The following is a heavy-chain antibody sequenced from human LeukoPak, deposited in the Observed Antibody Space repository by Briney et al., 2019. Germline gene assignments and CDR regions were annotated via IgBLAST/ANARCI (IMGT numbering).Heavy chain of an antibody. CDR3: AISRNYGSGSYRSHAY. CDR2: ISAYNGNT. CDR1: GYTFTGYG. V-gene: IGHV1-18*01. D-gene: IGHD3-10*01. J-gene: IGHJ4*02. Sequence: ASVKLSCAVSGYTFTGYGISWVRQAPGQGLEWMGWISAYNGNTNYAQKLQGRVTMTTDTSTSTAYMELRSLRSDDTAVYYCAISRNYGSGSYRSHAYWGQGTLVTVSS.